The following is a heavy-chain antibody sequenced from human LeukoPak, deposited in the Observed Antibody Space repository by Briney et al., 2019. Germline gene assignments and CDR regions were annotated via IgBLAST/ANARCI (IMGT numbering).Heavy chain of an antibody. CDR3: ARVKDHYFDY. J-gene: IGHJ4*02. CDR1: GFTFSSYE. Sequence: LRLSCAASGFTFSSYEMNWVRQAPGKGLEWIGEINHSGSTNYNPSLKSRVTISVDTSKNQFSLKLSSVTAADTAVYYCARVKDHYFDYWGQGTLVTVSS. CDR2: INHSGST. V-gene: IGHV4-34*01.